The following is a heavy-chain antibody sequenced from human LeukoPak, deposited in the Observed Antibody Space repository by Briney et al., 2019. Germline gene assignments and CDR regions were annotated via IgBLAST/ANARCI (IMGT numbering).Heavy chain of an antibody. CDR1: GGTFSSYT. V-gene: IGHV1-69*02. Sequence: ASAKVSCKASGGTFSSYTISWVRQAPGQGLEWMGRIIPILGIANYAQKFQGRVTITADKSTSTAYMELSSLRSEDTAVYYCARGYCSSTSCYLYWFDPWGQGTLVTVSS. J-gene: IGHJ5*02. CDR3: ARGYCSSTSCYLYWFDP. CDR2: IIPILGIA. D-gene: IGHD2-2*01.